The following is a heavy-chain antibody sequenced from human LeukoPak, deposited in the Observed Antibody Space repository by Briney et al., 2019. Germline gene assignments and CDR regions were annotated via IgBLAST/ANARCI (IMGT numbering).Heavy chain of an antibody. Sequence: GGSLRLSCAASGFTSSSYGMHWVRQAPGKGLEWVAVISYDGSNKYYADSVKGRFTISRDNSKNTLYLQMNSLRAEDTAVYYCAKGRVFGVVIPSFDYWGQGTLVTVSS. V-gene: IGHV3-30*18. CDR3: AKGRVFGVVIPSFDY. D-gene: IGHD3-3*01. CDR1: GFTSSSYG. CDR2: ISYDGSNK. J-gene: IGHJ4*02.